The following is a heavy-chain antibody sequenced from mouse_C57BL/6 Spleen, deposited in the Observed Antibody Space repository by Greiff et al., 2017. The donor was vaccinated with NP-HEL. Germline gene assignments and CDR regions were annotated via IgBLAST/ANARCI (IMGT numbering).Heavy chain of an antibody. CDR2: INPNNGGT. J-gene: IGHJ3*01. CDR3: ARRTGTGWFAY. CDR1: GYTFTDYN. V-gene: IGHV1-18*01. Sequence: EVQLKQSGPELVKPGASVKIPCKASGYTFTDYNMDWVKQSHGKSLEWIGDINPNNGGTIYNQKFKGKATLTVDKSSSTAYMELRSLTSEDTAVYYCARRTGTGWFAYWGQGTLVTVSA. D-gene: IGHD4-1*01.